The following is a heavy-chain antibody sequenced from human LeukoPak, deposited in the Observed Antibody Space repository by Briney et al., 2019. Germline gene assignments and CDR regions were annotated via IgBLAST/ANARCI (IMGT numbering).Heavy chain of an antibody. V-gene: IGHV3-33*01. CDR3: ARGYRRGSYQGFDY. CDR1: GFTFSSYG. Sequence: GGSLRLSCAASGFTFSSYGMHWVRQAPGKGLEWVAVIWYDGSNKYYADSVKGRFTISRDNSKNTLYLQMNSLRAEDTAVYYCARGYRRGSYQGFDYWGQGTLVTVSS. CDR2: IWYDGSNK. D-gene: IGHD1-26*01. J-gene: IGHJ4*02.